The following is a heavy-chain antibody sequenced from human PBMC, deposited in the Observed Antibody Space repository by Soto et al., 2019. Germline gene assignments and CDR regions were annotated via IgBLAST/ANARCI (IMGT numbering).Heavy chain of an antibody. D-gene: IGHD2-2*01. J-gene: IGHJ5*02. V-gene: IGHV1-3*01. CDR1: GYTFTSYA. CDR2: INAGNGNT. CDR3: ARDATQVVPAAMYNWFDP. Sequence: QAQLVQSGAEVKKPGASVKVSCKASGYTFTSYAMHWVRQAPGQRLEWMGWINAGNGNTKYSQKFQGRVTITRDTSASTAYMELSSLRSEDTAVYYCARDATQVVPAAMYNWFDPWGQGTLVTVSS.